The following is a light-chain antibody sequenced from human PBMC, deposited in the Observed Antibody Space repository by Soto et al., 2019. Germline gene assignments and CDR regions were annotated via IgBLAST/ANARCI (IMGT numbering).Light chain of an antibody. CDR2: KAS. CDR1: QSTSTW. CDR3: QQYGRYRT. Sequence: DIQMTQSPSTLSASVGDRVTITCRASQSTSTWLAWYLHKPGKAPNLLIYKASSLESGVPSRFSGSGSGKEFSLTISSLQLDDLATYYCQQYGRYRTVGQGTKVEIK. V-gene: IGKV1-5*03. J-gene: IGKJ1*01.